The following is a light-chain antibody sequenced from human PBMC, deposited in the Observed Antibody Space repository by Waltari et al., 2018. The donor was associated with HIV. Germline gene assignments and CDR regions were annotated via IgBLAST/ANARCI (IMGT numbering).Light chain of an antibody. CDR1: ESLVYSDGNTY. Sequence: TQSPVSLSVSLGQPASISCTSSESLVYSDGNTYLNWFRQRPGQSPRRLIYRVSNLYPGVADRISGSGSGMNFTLTISRVEAEDVGFYYCMQGTHWPPTFGGGTRLDIK. J-gene: IGKJ2*01. CDR3: MQGTHWPPT. V-gene: IGKV2-30*01. CDR2: RVS.